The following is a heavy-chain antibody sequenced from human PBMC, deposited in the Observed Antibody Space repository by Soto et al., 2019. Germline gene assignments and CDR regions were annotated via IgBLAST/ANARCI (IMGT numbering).Heavy chain of an antibody. J-gene: IGHJ6*02. Sequence: ASVKGSCKGSGYTLTGDGVGWVRQAPGQGLEWMGWISAYNGNTNYAQKLQGRVTMTTDTSTSTAYMELRSLRSDDTAVYYCARDGRGLDCSGGSCYVHYYYGMDVWGQGTTVTVSS. D-gene: IGHD2-15*01. V-gene: IGHV1-18*01. CDR1: GYTLTGDG. CDR3: ARDGRGLDCSGGSCYVHYYYGMDV. CDR2: ISAYNGNT.